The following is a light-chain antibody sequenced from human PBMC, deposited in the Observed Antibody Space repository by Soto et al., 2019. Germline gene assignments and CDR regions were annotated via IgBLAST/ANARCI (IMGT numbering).Light chain of an antibody. CDR2: GAY. CDR3: QQYGSSPPVT. Sequence: NVLTQSPGTLSLNPGERATLSCRYSQSVRNSYLAWYEQKPGQATRLLVYGAYTRATGIPVRFSGSGSGTDFTLTISRLEPEDFAVYYCQQYGSSPPVTFGQGTKVDIK. V-gene: IGKV3-20*01. J-gene: IGKJ1*01. CDR1: QSVRNSY.